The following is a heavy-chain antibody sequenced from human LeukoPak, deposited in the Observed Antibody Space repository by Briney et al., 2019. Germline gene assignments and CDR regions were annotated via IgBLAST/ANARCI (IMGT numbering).Heavy chain of an antibody. V-gene: IGHV3-74*01. Sequence: GGSLRLSCAASGFTFSDYWMHWVRQAPGKGLVWVSQTNTDGTITDYADSAKGRFTISRDNAKKTLNLQMEGLRVDDTAVYYCVRGRGSYWYDLGPAFNMWGQGTMVTVSS. D-gene: IGHD1-26*01. CDR1: GFTFSDYW. J-gene: IGHJ3*02. CDR3: VRGRGSYWYDLGPAFNM. CDR2: TNTDGTIT.